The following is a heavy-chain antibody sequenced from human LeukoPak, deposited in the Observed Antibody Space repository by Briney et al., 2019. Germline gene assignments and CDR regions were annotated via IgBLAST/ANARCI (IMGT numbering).Heavy chain of an antibody. CDR3: AKERSIAAAGPYYYYGMDV. V-gene: IGHV3-30*02. D-gene: IGHD6-13*01. CDR1: GFTFSSYG. J-gene: IGHJ6*02. CDR2: IRYDGSNK. Sequence: GGSLRLSCAASGFTFSSYGMHWVRQAPGKGLEWVAFIRYDGSNKYYADSVKGRFTISRDNSKNTLYLQMNSLRAEDTAVYYCAKERSIAAAGPYYYYGMDVWGQGTTVTVSS.